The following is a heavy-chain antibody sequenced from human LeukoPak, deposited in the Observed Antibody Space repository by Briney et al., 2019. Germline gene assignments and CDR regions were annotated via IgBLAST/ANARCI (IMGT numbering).Heavy chain of an antibody. Sequence: PSETLSLTCAVYGGSFSGYYWSWIRQHPGKGLEWIGYIYYSGSTYYNPSLKSRVTISVDTSKNQFSLKLSSVTAADTAVYYCARGRSAIAAATPWGQGTLVTVSS. CDR2: IYYSGST. V-gene: IGHV4-31*11. J-gene: IGHJ5*02. D-gene: IGHD6-13*01. CDR3: ARGRSAIAAATP. CDR1: GGSFSGYY.